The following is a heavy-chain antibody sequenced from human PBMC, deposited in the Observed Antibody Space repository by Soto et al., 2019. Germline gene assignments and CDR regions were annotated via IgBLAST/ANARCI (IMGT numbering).Heavy chain of an antibody. CDR1: GGSISSGDYY. CDR3: ARWDYGDSRPFDT. Sequence: QVQLQESGPGLVKPSQTLSLTCTVSGGSISSGDYYWSWIRQPPGKGLEWIGYIYYSGSTYYNPSLKRRVTMSVVTSKNQFSLKLSSVTAADTAVYYCARWDYGDSRPFDTWGQGTMVTVSS. D-gene: IGHD4-17*01. J-gene: IGHJ3*02. CDR2: IYYSGST. V-gene: IGHV4-30-4*01.